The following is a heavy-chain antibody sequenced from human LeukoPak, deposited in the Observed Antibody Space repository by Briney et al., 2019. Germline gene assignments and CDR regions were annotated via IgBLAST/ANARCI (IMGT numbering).Heavy chain of an antibody. CDR1: GYTFTSYG. J-gene: IGHJ4*02. Sequence: GSVKVSCKASGYTFTSYGISWVRQAPGQGPEWMGWISAYNGNTNYAQKLQGRVTMTTDTSTSTAYMELRSLRSDDTAVYYCARDTGIAVAGTPRFDYWGQGTLVTVSS. CDR2: ISAYNGNT. D-gene: IGHD6-19*01. V-gene: IGHV1-18*01. CDR3: ARDTGIAVAGTPRFDY.